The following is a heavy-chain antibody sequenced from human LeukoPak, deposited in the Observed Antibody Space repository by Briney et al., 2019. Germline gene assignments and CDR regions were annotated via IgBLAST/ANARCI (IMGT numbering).Heavy chain of an antibody. V-gene: IGHV1-18*01. CDR1: GYTFTNYG. CDR2: INPYTGNT. CDR3: ARDMCSGGTCYARAIPFDY. Sequence: GASVRVSCEASGYTFTNYGMSWVRQAPGQGLEWMGWINPYTGNTNYARKLQGRVTMTTDTSTSTAYMELRSLRSDDTAVYYCARDMCSGGTCYARAIPFDYWGQGSLVTVSS. D-gene: IGHD2-15*01. J-gene: IGHJ4*02.